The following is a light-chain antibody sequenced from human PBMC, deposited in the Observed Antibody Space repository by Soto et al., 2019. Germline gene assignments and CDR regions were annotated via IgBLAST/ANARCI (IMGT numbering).Light chain of an antibody. CDR1: QSVSSY. Sequence: EIVLTQSPATLSFSPGERATLSCRASQSVSSYLAWYQQKPGQAPRLLIYGASSRATGIPDRFSGSGSGTDFTLTISRLEPEYFAVYYCQQYGSSPWTFGQGTKVDIK. CDR3: QQYGSSPWT. J-gene: IGKJ1*01. V-gene: IGKV3-20*01. CDR2: GAS.